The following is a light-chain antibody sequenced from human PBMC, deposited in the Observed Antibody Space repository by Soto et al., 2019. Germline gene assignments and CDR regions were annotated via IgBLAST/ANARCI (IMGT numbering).Light chain of an antibody. V-gene: IGLV2-14*01. CDR2: EVS. J-gene: IGLJ1*01. CDR3: SSYTSSSTLQV. CDR1: SSDVGGYNY. Sequence: QSVLTQPASVSGSPGQSITISCTGTSSDVGGYNYVSWYQQHPGKAPKRMIYEVSNRPSGVSNRFSGSKSGNTASLTISGLPADDEADYYCSSYTSSSTLQVFGTGTKGTVL.